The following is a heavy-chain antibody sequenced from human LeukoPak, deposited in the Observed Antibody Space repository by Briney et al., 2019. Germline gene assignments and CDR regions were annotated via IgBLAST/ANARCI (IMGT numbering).Heavy chain of an antibody. CDR1: GYSFTSYW. CDR2: IYPGDSDT. V-gene: IGHV5-51*01. Sequence: GESLKISCKGSGYSFTSYWIGWVRQMPGKGLEWMGIIYPGDSDTRYSPSFQGQVTISADKSISTAYLQWSSLKASDTAMYYCARRYDPTGSGYYYYMDVWGKGTTVTVSS. CDR3: ARRYDPTGSGYYYYMDV. D-gene: IGHD3-3*01. J-gene: IGHJ6*03.